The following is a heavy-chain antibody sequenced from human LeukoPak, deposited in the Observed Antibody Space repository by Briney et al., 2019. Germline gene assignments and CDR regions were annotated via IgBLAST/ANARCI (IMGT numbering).Heavy chain of an antibody. J-gene: IGHJ4*02. CDR2: IYRGDSDT. V-gene: IGHV5-51*01. D-gene: IGHD2-15*01. Sequence: GESLKISCKGSGYSFTSYWIGWVRQMPGKGLEWMGIIYRGDSDTRYSPSFQGQVTISADKSISTAYLQWSSLKASDTAMYYCALPGAYCSGGSCYPLRFDDWGQGTLVTVSS. CDR3: ALPGAYCSGGSCYPLRFDD. CDR1: GYSFTSYW.